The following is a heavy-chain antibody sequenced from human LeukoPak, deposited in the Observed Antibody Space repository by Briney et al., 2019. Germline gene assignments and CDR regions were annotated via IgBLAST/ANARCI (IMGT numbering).Heavy chain of an antibody. CDR3: ARTPISAAGWFDP. V-gene: IGHV5-51*01. D-gene: IGHD6-13*01. Sequence: GESLKISCKGYGYSFTSYWIGWVRQMPGKGLEWMGIIYPGDSDTRYSPSFQGQVTISADKSISTAYLQWSSLKASDTAMYYSARTPISAAGWFDPWGQGTLVTVSS. CDR1: GYSFTSYW. CDR2: IYPGDSDT. J-gene: IGHJ5*02.